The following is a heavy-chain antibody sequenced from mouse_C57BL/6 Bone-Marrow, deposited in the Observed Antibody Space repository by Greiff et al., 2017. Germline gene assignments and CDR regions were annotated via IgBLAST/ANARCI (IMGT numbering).Heavy chain of an antibody. CDR1: GYSITSGYD. V-gene: IGHV3-1*01. CDR2: ISYSGST. CDR3: ARVGSSFYYAMDY. D-gene: IGHD1-1*01. Sequence: EVQLQESGPGMVKPSQSLSLTCTVTGYSITSGYDWHWIRHFPGNKLEWMGYISYSGSTNYNPSLKSRISITHDTSKNHFFLKLNSVTTEDTATYYCARVGSSFYYAMDYWGQGTSVTVSS. J-gene: IGHJ4*01.